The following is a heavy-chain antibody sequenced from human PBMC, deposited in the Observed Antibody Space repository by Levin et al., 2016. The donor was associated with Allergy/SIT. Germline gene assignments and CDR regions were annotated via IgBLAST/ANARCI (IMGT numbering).Heavy chain of an antibody. CDR2: IYYSGST. CDR3: ARHGGGSGSYYPVPGIDY. V-gene: IGHV4-39*01. J-gene: IGHJ4*02. Sequence: WIRQPPGKGLEWIGSIYYSGSTYYNPSLKSRVTISVDTSKNQFSLKLSSVTAADTAVYYCARHGGGSGSYYPVPGIDYWGQGTLVTVSS. D-gene: IGHD3-10*01.